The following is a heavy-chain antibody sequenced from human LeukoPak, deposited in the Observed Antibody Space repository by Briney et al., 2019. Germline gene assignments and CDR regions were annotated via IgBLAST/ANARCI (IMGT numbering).Heavy chain of an antibody. D-gene: IGHD4-23*01. Sequence: GGSLRLSCAASGFTFSSYSMNWVRQAPGKGLEWVSSVSSSSSYIYYADSVKGRFTISRDNAKNSLYLQMNSLRAEDTAVYYCATTPLGGNPDLILDYWGQGTLVTVSS. J-gene: IGHJ4*02. V-gene: IGHV3-21*01. CDR3: ATTPLGGNPDLILDY. CDR2: VSSSSSYI. CDR1: GFTFSSYS.